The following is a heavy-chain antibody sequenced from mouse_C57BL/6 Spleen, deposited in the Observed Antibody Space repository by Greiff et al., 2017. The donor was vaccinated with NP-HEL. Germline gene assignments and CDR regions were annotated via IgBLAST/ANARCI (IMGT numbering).Heavy chain of an antibody. CDR1: GFNIKNTY. V-gene: IGHV14-3*01. J-gene: IGHJ1*03. CDR2: IDPANGNT. D-gene: IGHD1-1*01. CDR3: AFITAVVDWYFDV. Sequence: VQLKESVAELVRPGASVKLFCTASGFNIKNTYMHWVKQRPEQGLEWIGRIDPANGNTKYAPKFQGKATITADTSSNTAYLQLSSLTSEDTAIYYCAFITAVVDWYFDVWGTGTTVTVSS.